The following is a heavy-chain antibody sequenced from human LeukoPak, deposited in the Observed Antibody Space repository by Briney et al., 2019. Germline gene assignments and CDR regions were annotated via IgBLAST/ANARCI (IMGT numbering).Heavy chain of an antibody. CDR1: GFTFSSYA. CDR3: AREKSDCSSTSCNPYFDY. J-gene: IGHJ4*02. CDR2: ISYDGSNK. D-gene: IGHD2-2*01. Sequence: GGSLRLSCAASGFTFSSYAMHWVRQAPGKGLEWVAVISYDGSNKYYADSVKGRFTISRDNSKNTLYLQMNSLRAGDTAVYYCAREKSDCSSTSCNPYFDYWGQGTLVTVSS. V-gene: IGHV3-30-3*01.